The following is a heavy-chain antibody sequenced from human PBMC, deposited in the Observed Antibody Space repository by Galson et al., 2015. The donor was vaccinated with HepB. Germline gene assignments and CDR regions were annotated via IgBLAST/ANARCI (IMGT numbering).Heavy chain of an antibody. V-gene: IGHV1-69*13. CDR1: GGTFSSYA. D-gene: IGHD3-22*01. Sequence: SEKVSCKASGGTFSSYAISWVRQAPGQGLEWMGGIIPIFGTANYAQKFQGRVTITADESTSTAYMELSSLRSEDTAVYYCARFGDYYDSSGQAVHAFDIWGQGTMVTVSS. CDR2: IIPIFGTA. CDR3: ARFGDYYDSSGQAVHAFDI. J-gene: IGHJ3*02.